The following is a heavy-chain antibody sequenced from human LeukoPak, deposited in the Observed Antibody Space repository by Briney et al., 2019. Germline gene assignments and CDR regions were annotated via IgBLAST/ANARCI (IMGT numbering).Heavy chain of an antibody. J-gene: IGHJ3*02. D-gene: IGHD3-22*01. V-gene: IGHV6-1*01. CDR1: GDSVSSNSAA. CDR3: ARVRYDSSGYYVPDDAFDI. CDR2: TYYRSKWYN. Sequence: SQTLSLTCAISGDSVSSNSAAWNWIRQSPSRGLEWLGRTYYRSKWYNDYAVSVKSRITINPDTSKNQFSLQLNSVTPEDTAVYYCARVRYDSSGYYVPDDAFDIWGQGTMATVSS.